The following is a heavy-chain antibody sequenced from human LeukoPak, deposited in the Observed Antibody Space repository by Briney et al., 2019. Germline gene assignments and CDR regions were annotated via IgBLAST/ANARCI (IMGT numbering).Heavy chain of an antibody. D-gene: IGHD3/OR15-3a*01. CDR1: GGSFSGYY. J-gene: IGHJ4*02. CDR3: ARSDWLLSPFDY. Sequence: PSETLSLTCAVYGGSFSGYYWSWIRQPPGKGLEWIGEINHSGSTNYNPSLKSRVTISVDTSKNQFSLKLSSVTAADTAVYHCARSDWLLSPFDYWGQGTLVTVSS. V-gene: IGHV4-34*03. CDR2: INHSGST.